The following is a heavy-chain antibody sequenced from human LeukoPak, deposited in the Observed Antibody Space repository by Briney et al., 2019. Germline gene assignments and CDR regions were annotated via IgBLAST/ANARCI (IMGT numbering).Heavy chain of an antibody. V-gene: IGHV4-38-2*01. J-gene: IGHJ4*02. D-gene: IGHD6-13*01. CDR1: DYSISSAYY. CDR3: ARLTTAAGSPYFDY. CDR2: THYSGST. Sequence: SETLSLTCSVSDYSISSAYYWGWIRQPPGKGLEWIVSTHYSGSTYYNPSLKSRVTISVDTSKNQFSLKLSSVTAADTAVYYCARLTTAAGSPYFDYWGQGTLVTVSS.